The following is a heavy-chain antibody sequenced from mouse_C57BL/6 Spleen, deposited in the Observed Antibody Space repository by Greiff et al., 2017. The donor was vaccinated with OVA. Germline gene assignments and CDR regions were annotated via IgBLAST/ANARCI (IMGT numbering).Heavy chain of an antibody. CDR3: ARGDYYGSSYFGY. CDR2: INPGSGGT. D-gene: IGHD1-1*01. CDR1: GYAFTNYL. Sequence: VQLQQSGAELVRPGTSVKVSCKASGYAFTNYLIEWVKQRPGQGLEWIGVINPGSGGTNYNEKFKGKATLTADKSSSTAYMQLSSLTSEDSAVYVCARGDYYGSSYFGYWGQGTTLTVSS. J-gene: IGHJ2*01. V-gene: IGHV1-54*01.